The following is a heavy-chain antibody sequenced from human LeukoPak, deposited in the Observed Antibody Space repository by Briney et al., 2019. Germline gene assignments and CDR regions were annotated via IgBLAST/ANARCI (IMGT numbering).Heavy chain of an antibody. CDR3: VRDATVGAAYFDF. D-gene: IGHD6-13*01. V-gene: IGHV3-48*01. Sequence: GGSLRLSCAASGFSFSSYNMNWVRQAPGKGLEWISYISSSSSTIYYADSVKGRFTISRDNAKNTLSLQMTTLRPDDTAVYYCVRDATVGAAYFDFWGQGALVAVS. CDR2: ISSSSSTI. J-gene: IGHJ4*02. CDR1: GFSFSSYN.